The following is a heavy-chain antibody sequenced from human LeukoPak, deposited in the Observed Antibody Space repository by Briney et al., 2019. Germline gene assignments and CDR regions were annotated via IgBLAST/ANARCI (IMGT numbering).Heavy chain of an antibody. CDR2: INHSGST. V-gene: IGHV4-34*01. CDR3: ARGVRDDYNFGGYFFDT. D-gene: IGHD5-24*01. CDR1: GGSFSGYY. Sequence: SETLSLTCSVSGGSFSGYYWNWIRQPPGKGLKWIGEINHSGSTNYNPSLKSRVTISVDTSKNQFSLKLTSVTAADTAVYFCARGVRDDYNFGGYFFDTWGQGTLVAVSS. J-gene: IGHJ4*02.